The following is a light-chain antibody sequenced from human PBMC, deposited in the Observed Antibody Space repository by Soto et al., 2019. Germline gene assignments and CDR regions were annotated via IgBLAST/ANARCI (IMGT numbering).Light chain of an antibody. V-gene: IGLV4-69*01. J-gene: IGLJ3*02. CDR3: QTWGTGIPWV. CDR1: SGHSSYA. Sequence: QPVLTQSTSASASMGTSVKLTCTLSSGHSSYAIAWHQQQPEKGPRYLMKLNSDGSHSKGDGIPDRFSGSSSGAERYLTISSLQSEDEADYYCQTWGTGIPWVFGGGTKLTV. CDR2: LNSDGSH.